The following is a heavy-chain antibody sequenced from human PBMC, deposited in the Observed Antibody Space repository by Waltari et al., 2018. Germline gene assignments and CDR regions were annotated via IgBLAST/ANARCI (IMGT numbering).Heavy chain of an antibody. CDR3: ARAYDSSGYYVSYWYFDL. J-gene: IGHJ2*01. V-gene: IGHV4-4*09. Sequence: QVQLQESGPGLVKPSETLSLTCTVSGGSISSYYWSWIRQPPGKGLEWIGYIYTSGSTNYNPSLKSRVTMSVDTSKNQFSLKLSSVTAADTAVYYCARAYDSSGYYVSYWYFDLWGRGTLVTVSS. CDR1: GGSISSYY. D-gene: IGHD3-22*01. CDR2: IYTSGST.